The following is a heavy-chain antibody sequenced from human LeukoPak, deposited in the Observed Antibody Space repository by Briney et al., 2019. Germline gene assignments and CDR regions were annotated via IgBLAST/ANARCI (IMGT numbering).Heavy chain of an antibody. CDR1: GGSISSYY. J-gene: IGHJ3*02. Sequence: PSETLSLTCTVSGGSISSYYWSWIRQPPGKGLEWIGYVYCSGSTNYNPSLKSRVTISVDTSKNQFSLKLSSVTAADTAVYYCARVLEEKAGRAFDIWGQGTMVTVSS. D-gene: IGHD5-24*01. CDR3: ARVLEEKAGRAFDI. CDR2: VYCSGST. V-gene: IGHV4-59*01.